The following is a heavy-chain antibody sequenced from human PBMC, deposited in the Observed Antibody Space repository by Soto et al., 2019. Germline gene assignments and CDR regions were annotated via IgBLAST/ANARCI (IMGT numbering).Heavy chain of an antibody. V-gene: IGHV5-51*01. CDR2: IYPGDSDT. CDR1: GYSFTRYW. D-gene: IGHD6-13*01. J-gene: IGHJ6*02. CDR3: ARTSAAGKYYYGMDV. Sequence: GESLKSSCKGSGYSFTRYWISWVRQMPGKGLEWMGIIYPGDSDTRYSPSFQGQVTISADKSISTAYLQWSSLKASDTAMYYCARTSAAGKYYYGMDVWGQGTTVTVSS.